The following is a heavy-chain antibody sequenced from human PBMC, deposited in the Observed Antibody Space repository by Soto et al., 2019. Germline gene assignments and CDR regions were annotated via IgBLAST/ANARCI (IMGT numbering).Heavy chain of an antibody. CDR2: IKEDGSVK. D-gene: IGHD3-10*01. Sequence: LRLSCAAIGFSLRSDWMAWVRQIPGKGLEFVANIKEDGSVKNYVDSVKGRFSISRDNDKNSLYLQMNSLRAEDTAVYYCGTDRWGGAFDMWGQGTTVTVS. J-gene: IGHJ3*02. V-gene: IGHV3-7*01. CDR3: GTDRWGGAFDM. CDR1: GFSLRSDW.